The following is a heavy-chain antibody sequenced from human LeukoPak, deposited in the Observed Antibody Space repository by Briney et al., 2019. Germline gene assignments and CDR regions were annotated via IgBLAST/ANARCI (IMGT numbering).Heavy chain of an antibody. CDR1: GGSFSGYY. V-gene: IGHV4-34*01. CDR2: INHSGST. J-gene: IGHJ4*02. CDR3: ARAGTLLRYFDWLPHNDY. D-gene: IGHD3-9*01. Sequence: SETLSLTCAVYGGSFSGYYWGWIRQPPGQGLEWIGEINHSGSTNYNPSLKSRVTISVDTSKNQFSLKLSSVTAADTAVYYCARAGTLLRYFDWLPHNDYWGQGTLVTVSS.